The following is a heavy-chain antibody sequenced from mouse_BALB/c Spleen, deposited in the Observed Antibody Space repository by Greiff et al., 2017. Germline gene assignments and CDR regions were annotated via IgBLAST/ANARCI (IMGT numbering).Heavy chain of an antibody. CDR3: ARGIYYDYLFAY. CDR2: ISSGGSYT. CDR1: GYTFSSYG. Sequence: EVQRVESGGDLVKPGGSLKLSCAASGYTFSSYGMSWVRQTPDKRLEWVATISSGGSYTYYPDSVKGRFTISRDNARNILYLQMSSLRSEDTAMYYCARGIYYDYLFAYWGQGTLVTVSA. D-gene: IGHD2-4*01. V-gene: IGHV5-6*01. J-gene: IGHJ3*01.